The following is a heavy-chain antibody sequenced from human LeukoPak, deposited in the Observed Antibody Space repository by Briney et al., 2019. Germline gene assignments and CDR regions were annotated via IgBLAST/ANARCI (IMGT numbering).Heavy chain of an antibody. CDR1: SGSISSGNYF. J-gene: IGHJ3*02. D-gene: IGHD2/OR15-2a*01. CDR3: AREEQCSSCNTKDGPFDI. Sequence: SETLSLTCTVSSGSISSGNYFWGWIRQPPGKGLEWIASIYSSGSTYYNPSLKSRVTISVDTSKDQFSLKLTSVTAADTAIYYCAREEQCSSCNTKDGPFDIWGQGTMVTVSS. CDR2: IYSSGST. V-gene: IGHV4-39*07.